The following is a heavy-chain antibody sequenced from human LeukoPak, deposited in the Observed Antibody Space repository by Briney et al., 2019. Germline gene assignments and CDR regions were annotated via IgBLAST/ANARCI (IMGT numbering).Heavy chain of an antibody. CDR2: IYYSGIT. D-gene: IGHD3-22*01. Sequence: SETLSLTCTVSGGSISTYYWSWIRQSPGRGLEWIGYIYYSGITKYNPSLKSRVTISVDTSTNQFSLRLSSVTAADTAVYYCARGYYYDSSGYFLDFWGQGTLVTDSS. J-gene: IGHJ4*02. CDR1: GGSISTYY. V-gene: IGHV4-59*01. CDR3: ARGYYYDSSGYFLDF.